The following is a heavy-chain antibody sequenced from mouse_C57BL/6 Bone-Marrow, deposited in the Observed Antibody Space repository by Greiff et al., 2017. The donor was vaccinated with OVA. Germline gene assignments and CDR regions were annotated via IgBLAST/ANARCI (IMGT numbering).Heavy chain of an antibody. CDR2: ISSGGSYT. V-gene: IGHV5-6*01. CDR1: GFTFSSYG. J-gene: IGHJ3*01. CDR3: ARHIPFAY. Sequence: EVQLVESGGDLVKPGGSLKLSCAASGFTFSSYGMSWVRQTPDKRLEWVATISSGGSYTYYPDSVKGRFTISRDNAKNTLYLQMSSLKSEDTAMYYCARHIPFAYWGQGTLVTVSA.